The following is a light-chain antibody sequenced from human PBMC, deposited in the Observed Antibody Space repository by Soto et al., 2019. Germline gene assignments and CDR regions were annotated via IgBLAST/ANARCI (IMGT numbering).Light chain of an antibody. J-gene: IGKJ1*01. V-gene: IGKV1-5*03. CDR3: QQYNSYHLT. CDR1: QSISSW. CDR2: KAS. Sequence: DIQMTQSPSTLSASVGDRVTITCRASQSISSWLAWYQQKPGKAPKLLIYKASSLESGVPSRFSGSRSGTEFTFTISSLQPDDFATYYCQQYNSYHLTFGQGTKVDIK.